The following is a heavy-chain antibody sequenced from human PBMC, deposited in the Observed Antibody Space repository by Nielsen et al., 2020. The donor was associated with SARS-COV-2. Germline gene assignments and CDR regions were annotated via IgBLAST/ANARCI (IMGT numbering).Heavy chain of an antibody. V-gene: IGHV3-30*03. D-gene: IGHD3-3*01. CDR2: ISYDGSNK. CDR3: ARVQNYDFWSGYPYYYYGMDV. CDR1: GFTFSSYG. Sequence: GGSLRLSCAASGFTFSSYGMHWVRQAPGKGLEWVAVISYDGSNKYYADSVKGRFTISRDNSKNTLYLQMNSLRAEDTAVYYCARVQNYDFWSGYPYYYYGMDVWGQGTTVTVSS. J-gene: IGHJ6*02.